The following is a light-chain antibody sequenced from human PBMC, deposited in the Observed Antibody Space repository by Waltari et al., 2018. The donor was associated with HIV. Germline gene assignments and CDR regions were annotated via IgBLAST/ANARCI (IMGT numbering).Light chain of an antibody. CDR1: PSVRTD. V-gene: IGKV3D-15*01. CDR3: QNYDSGPGR. Sequence: TQAPSTLSCAPRGRATLACRASPSVRTDLAWYQQKPGQAPRLLIYDVANRATGIPARFSGSGSGTEFSLTISSLQAEDFAVYYCQNYDSGPGRFGRGTKVE. CDR2: DVA. J-gene: IGKJ4*02.